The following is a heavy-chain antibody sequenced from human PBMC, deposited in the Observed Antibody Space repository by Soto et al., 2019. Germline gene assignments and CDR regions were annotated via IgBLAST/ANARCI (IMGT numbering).Heavy chain of an antibody. CDR3: TAPRDEYGSGVSWFTYGMDI. Sequence: GSLRLSCLASGFTFSDYAMTWVRHVPGRGLEWVASLDGAGGSTYYADSVRGRFTISRDNSQNTLFLQMKRLTVDDTAIYYCTAPRDEYGSGVSWFTYGMDIWGQGTTVTVSS. D-gene: IGHD3-10*01. CDR1: GFTFSDYA. CDR2: LDGAGGST. J-gene: IGHJ6*02. V-gene: IGHV3-23*01.